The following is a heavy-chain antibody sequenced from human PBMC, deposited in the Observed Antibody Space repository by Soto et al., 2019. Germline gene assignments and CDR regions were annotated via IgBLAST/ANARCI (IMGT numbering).Heavy chain of an antibody. CDR3: ARKGRGVVIRNYYYYNMDV. CDR2: INHSGST. J-gene: IGHJ6*03. V-gene: IGHV4-34*01. Sequence: PSETLSLTCAVYGGSFSGYYWSWIRQPPGKGLEWIGEINHSGSTNYNPSLKSRVTISVDTSKNQFSLKLSSVTAADTAVYYCARKGRGVVIRNYYYYNMDVWGKGTTVTVSS. D-gene: IGHD3-3*01. CDR1: GGSFSGYY.